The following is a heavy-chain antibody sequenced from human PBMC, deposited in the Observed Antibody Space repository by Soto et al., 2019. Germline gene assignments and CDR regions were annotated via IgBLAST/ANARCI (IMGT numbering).Heavy chain of an antibody. J-gene: IGHJ1*01. V-gene: IGHV3-21*06. D-gene: IGHD3-22*01. CDR1: GFTFSSYT. CDR2: ISSSSSYI. Sequence: PGGSLRLSCAASGFTFSSYTMNWVRQAPGKGLEWVSLISSSSSYIYYADSVKGRFTISRDNAKNSLYLQMNSLRAEDTAVYYCARDKNYYDSSGYYFTEYFQHWGQGTLVTVS. CDR3: ARDKNYYDSSGYYFTEYFQH.